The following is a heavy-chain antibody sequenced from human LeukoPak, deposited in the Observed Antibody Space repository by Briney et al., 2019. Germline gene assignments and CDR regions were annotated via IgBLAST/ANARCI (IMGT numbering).Heavy chain of an antibody. CDR2: IRQDGSEK. CDR3: AIFYSFFDI. J-gene: IGHJ3*02. V-gene: IGHV3-7*01. D-gene: IGHD1-26*01. Sequence: PGGSLRLSCAASGFTFSSYWMNWVRQAPGKGLEWVANIRQDGSEKYYVDSVKGRFTISRDNAKNSLYLQMNSLRAEDTAVYYCAIFYSFFDIWGQGTMVTVSS. CDR1: GFTFSSYW.